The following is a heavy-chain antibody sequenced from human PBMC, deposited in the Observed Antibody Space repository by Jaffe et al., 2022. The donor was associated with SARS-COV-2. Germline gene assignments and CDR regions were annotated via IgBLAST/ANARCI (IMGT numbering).Heavy chain of an antibody. CDR3: AKENQLPIKGYYYYYGMDV. CDR1: GFTFDDYA. J-gene: IGHJ6*02. Sequence: EVQLVESGGGLVQPGRSLRLSCAASGFTFDDYAMHWVRQAPGKGLEWVSGISWNSGSIGYADSVKGRFTISRDNAKNSLYLQMNSLRAEDTALYYCAKENQLPIKGYYYYYGMDVWGQGTTVTVSS. CDR2: ISWNSGSI. V-gene: IGHV3-9*01. D-gene: IGHD2-2*01.